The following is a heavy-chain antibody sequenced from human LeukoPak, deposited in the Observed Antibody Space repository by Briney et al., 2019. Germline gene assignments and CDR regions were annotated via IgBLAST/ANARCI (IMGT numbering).Heavy chain of an antibody. CDR3: ARDEEDSSGYYHENWFDP. V-gene: IGHV3-21*01. Sequence: PGGSLRLSCAASGFTFSSYSMNWVRQAPGKGLEWVSSISSSSSYIYYADSVKGRFTISRDNAKNSLYLQMNRLRAEDKAVYYCARDEEDSSGYYHENWFDPWGQGTLVTVSS. CDR1: GFTFSSYS. D-gene: IGHD3-22*01. CDR2: ISSSSSYI. J-gene: IGHJ5*02.